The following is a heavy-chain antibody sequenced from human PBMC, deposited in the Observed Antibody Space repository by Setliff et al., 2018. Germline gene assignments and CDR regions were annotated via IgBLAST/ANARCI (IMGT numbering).Heavy chain of an antibody. V-gene: IGHV4-59*11. Sequence: PSETLSLTCTVSGGSISSHYWSWIRQPPGKGLEWIGNIYYSGSTNYNPSLESRVTISVDTSKKQFSLKLSSVTAADTAVYYCARETIAARGDFDYWGQGTLVTVS. CDR3: ARETIAARGDFDY. J-gene: IGHJ4*02. D-gene: IGHD6-6*01. CDR1: GGSISSHY. CDR2: IYYSGST.